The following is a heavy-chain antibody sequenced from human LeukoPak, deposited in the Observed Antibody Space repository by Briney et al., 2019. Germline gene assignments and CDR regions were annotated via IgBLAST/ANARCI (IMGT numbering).Heavy chain of an antibody. Sequence: GGSLRLSCAASGFTFSSYSMNWVRQAPGKGLEWVSSISSSSSNIYYADSVKGRFTISRDNAKNSLYLQMNSLRAEDTAVYYCAKSPGYSSSWYDYWGQGTLVTVSS. CDR1: GFTFSSYS. J-gene: IGHJ4*02. CDR3: AKSPGYSSSWYDY. D-gene: IGHD6-13*01. V-gene: IGHV3-21*04. CDR2: ISSSSSNI.